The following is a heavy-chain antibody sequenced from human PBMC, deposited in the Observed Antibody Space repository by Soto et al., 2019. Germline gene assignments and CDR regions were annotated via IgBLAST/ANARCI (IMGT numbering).Heavy chain of an antibody. CDR2: IKQDGSEK. CDR1: GFTFSSYW. V-gene: IGHV3-7*01. D-gene: IGHD4-17*01. Sequence: PGGSLRLSCAASGFTFSSYWMSWVRQAPGKGLEWVANIKQDGSEKHYVDSVKGRFTISRDNAKNSLYLQMNSLRAEDTALYYCATDRASDYGDYTRFAYWGQGTLVTVSS. CDR3: ATDRASDYGDYTRFAY. J-gene: IGHJ4*02.